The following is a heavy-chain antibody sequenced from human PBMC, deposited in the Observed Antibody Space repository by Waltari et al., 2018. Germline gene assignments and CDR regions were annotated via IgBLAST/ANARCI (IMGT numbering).Heavy chain of an antibody. CDR2: INHSGST. Sequence: QVQLQQWGAGLLKPSETLSLTCAVYGGSFSGYYWSWIRQPPGKGLEWIGEINHSGSTNYNPSLKSRVTISVDTSKNQFSLKLSSVTAADTAVYYCARGGRSRQLRRHFDYWGQGTLVTVSS. CDR1: GGSFSGYY. D-gene: IGHD2-15*01. V-gene: IGHV4-34*01. J-gene: IGHJ4*02. CDR3: ARGGRSRQLRRHFDY.